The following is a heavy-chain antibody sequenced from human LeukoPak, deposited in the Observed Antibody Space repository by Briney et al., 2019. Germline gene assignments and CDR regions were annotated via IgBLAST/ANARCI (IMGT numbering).Heavy chain of an antibody. D-gene: IGHD3-9*01. J-gene: IGHJ4*02. CDR2: IYYSGST. CDR1: GGSISSYY. CDR3: ARDGYFDWN. Sequence: SETLSLTCTVSGGSISSYYWSWIRQPPGKGLEWIGYIYYSGSTNYNPSLKSRVTVSVDTSKNQFSLKLSSVTAADTAVCYCARDGYFDWNWGQGTLVTVSS. V-gene: IGHV4-59*12.